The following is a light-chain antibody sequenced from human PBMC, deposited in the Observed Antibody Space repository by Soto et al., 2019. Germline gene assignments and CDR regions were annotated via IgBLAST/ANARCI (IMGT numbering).Light chain of an antibody. J-gene: IGKJ1*01. V-gene: IGKV1-5*01. CDR3: QHYNSYPWT. CDR1: QRITTW. Sequence: DIQMTQSPSTLSAAVGDRVTITCRASQRITTWLAWYQQKPGKAPKLLIYDVSRLERGVPSRFSGSGSGPEFTLTISSLQPDDFATYYCQHYNSYPWTFGQGTKVDIK. CDR2: DVS.